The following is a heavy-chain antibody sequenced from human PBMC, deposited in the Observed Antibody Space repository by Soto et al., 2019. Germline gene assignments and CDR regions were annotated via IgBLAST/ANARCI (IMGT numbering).Heavy chain of an antibody. CDR1: GLTFSNYW. V-gene: IGHV3-74*01. J-gene: IGHJ4*02. CDR3: VRGAGGLDS. Sequence: GGSLRLSCAASGLTFSNYWMHWVRQAPGKGLVWVSHIINDGSSTVYADSVKGRFSISRDNAKNTVYLQMNSLRPEDTAVYYCVRGAGGLDSWGQGTLVTVSS. D-gene: IGHD3-10*01. CDR2: IINDGSST.